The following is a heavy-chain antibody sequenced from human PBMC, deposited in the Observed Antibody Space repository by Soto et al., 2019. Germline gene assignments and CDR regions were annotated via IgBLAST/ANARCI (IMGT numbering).Heavy chain of an antibody. Sequence: PGGSLRLSCGVSGFTLSRYTMHWVRQAPGKGLEGVALISSDGSAKYYADSVKGRFTISRDDSLYLQMTSLRAEDTAAYYCARDGYCSGGSCLDGMDVWGQGTTVTVSS. CDR2: ISSDGSAK. J-gene: IGHJ6*02. V-gene: IGHV3-30-3*01. CDR3: ARDGYCSGGSCLDGMDV. D-gene: IGHD2-15*01. CDR1: GFTLSRYT.